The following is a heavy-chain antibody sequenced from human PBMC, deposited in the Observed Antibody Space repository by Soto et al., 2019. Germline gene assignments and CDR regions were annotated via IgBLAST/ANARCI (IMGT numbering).Heavy chain of an antibody. CDR3: ASEPERGYSYGIYYYYGMDV. Sequence: PGGALRLSCAASGFTFSSYWMHWVRQAPGKGLLWVSRINSDGSSTSYADSVKGRFTISRDNAKNTLYLQMNSLRAEDTAVYYCASEPERGYSYGIYYYYGMDVWGQGTTVTVYS. D-gene: IGHD5-18*01. V-gene: IGHV3-74*01. CDR1: GFTFSSYW. CDR2: INSDGSST. J-gene: IGHJ6*02.